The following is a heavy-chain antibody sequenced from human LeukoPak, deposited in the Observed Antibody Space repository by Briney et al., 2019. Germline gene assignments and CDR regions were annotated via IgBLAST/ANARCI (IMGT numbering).Heavy chain of an antibody. D-gene: IGHD3-22*01. J-gene: IGHJ6*03. CDR3: ARGDYYVSSGYYSYYYYYMDV. Sequence: SVKVSCKASGGTFSSYAISWVRQAPGQGLEWMGGIIPIFGTANYAQKFQGRVTITADESTSTAYMELSSLRSEDTAVYYCARGDYYVSSGYYSYYYYYMDVWGKGTTVTVSS. CDR2: IIPIFGTA. V-gene: IGHV1-69*01. CDR1: GGTFSSYA.